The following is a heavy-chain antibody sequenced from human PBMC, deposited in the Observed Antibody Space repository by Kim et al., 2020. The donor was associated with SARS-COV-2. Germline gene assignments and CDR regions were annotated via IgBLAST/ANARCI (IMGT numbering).Heavy chain of an antibody. CDR3: ARDHKWLEDYYYYYGMDV. Sequence: ASVKVSCKASGYTFTSYAMNWVRQAPGQGLEWMGWINTNTGNPTYAQGFTGRFVFSLDTSVSTAYLQISSLKAEDTAVYYCARDHKWLEDYYYYYGMDVWGQGTTVTVSS. V-gene: IGHV7-4-1*02. CDR1: GYTFTSYA. D-gene: IGHD6-19*01. J-gene: IGHJ6*02. CDR2: INTNTGNP.